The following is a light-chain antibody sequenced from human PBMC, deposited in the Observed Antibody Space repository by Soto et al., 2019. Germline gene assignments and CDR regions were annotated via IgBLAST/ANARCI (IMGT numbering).Light chain of an antibody. CDR1: QSVSSSY. CDR2: GAS. Sequence: DIVLTQSPGTLSLSPGERATLSCRASQSVSSSYLAWYQQKPGQAPRLLIYGASSRATGLPNRFSGSGSGTDFTLTISRLEPEDFAVYYCQQYGSSPRTFGQGTKVEIK. J-gene: IGKJ1*01. CDR3: QQYGSSPRT. V-gene: IGKV3-20*01.